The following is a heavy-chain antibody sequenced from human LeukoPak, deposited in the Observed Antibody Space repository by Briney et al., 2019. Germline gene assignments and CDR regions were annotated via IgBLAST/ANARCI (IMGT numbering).Heavy chain of an antibody. CDR3: ARAAPARWLQPNY. V-gene: IGHV1-8*01. J-gene: IGHJ4*02. CDR2: MNPNSVNT. Sequence: ASVKVSCKASGYTFTSYDINWVRQATGQGLEWRGWMNPNSVNTRYAQKFQGRVTMTRNTSISTAYMELSSLRSEDTAVYYCARAAPARWLQPNYWGQGTLVTVSS. D-gene: IGHD5-24*01. CDR1: GYTFTSYD.